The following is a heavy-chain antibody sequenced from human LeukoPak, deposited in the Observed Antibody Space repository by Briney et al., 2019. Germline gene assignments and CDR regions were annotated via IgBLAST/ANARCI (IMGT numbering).Heavy chain of an antibody. D-gene: IGHD3-22*01. J-gene: IGHJ5*02. CDR1: GGTFSSYA. CDR2: IIPNFGTA. Sequence: GASVKVSCKASGGTFSSYAISWGRQAPGQGREWMGGIIPNFGTANYAQKLRGRDTTTADESTSTAYMELSSLRSEDTAVYYCASYYDSSGYPPGTWFAPWGQGTLVTVSS. CDR3: ASYYDSSGYPPGTWFAP. V-gene: IGHV1-69*13.